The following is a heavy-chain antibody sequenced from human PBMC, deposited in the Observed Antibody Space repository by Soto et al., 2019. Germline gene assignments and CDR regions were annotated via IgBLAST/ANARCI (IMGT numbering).Heavy chain of an antibody. D-gene: IGHD3-10*01. CDR2: INPNSGNI. Sequence: SAKVSCKGCGDTFTTYGINWVRRATGHGLEWMGWINPNSGNIGYAQRFQGRVTMTRDTAIRTAYMEVSSLRSDDTAVYYCASGRASESYYLLDYWSHGTLDAVPS. CDR1: GDTFTTYG. J-gene: IGHJ4*01. V-gene: IGHV1-8*01. CDR3: ASGRASESYYLLDY.